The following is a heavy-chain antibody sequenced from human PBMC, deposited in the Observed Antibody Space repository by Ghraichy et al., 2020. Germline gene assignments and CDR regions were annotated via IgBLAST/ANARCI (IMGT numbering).Heavy chain of an antibody. Sequence: TLSLTCAVYGGSFSGYYWSWIRQPPGKGLEWIGEINHSGSTNYNPSLKSRVTISVDTSKNQFSLKLSSVTAADTAVYYCARVARDLTYYYDSSGYPFDYWGQGTLVTVSS. CDR2: INHSGST. CDR3: ARVARDLTYYYDSSGYPFDY. J-gene: IGHJ4*02. V-gene: IGHV4-34*01. CDR1: GGSFSGYY. D-gene: IGHD3-22*01.